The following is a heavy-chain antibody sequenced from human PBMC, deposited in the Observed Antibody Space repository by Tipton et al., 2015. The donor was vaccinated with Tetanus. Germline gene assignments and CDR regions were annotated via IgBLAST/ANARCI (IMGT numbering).Heavy chain of an antibody. V-gene: IGHV3-30*18. CDR3: AKNFRKEYYYGSGENYGMDV. Sequence: SLRLSFAASGFTFSSYGMHWVRQAPGKGLEWVAVIANDGSNKYYADSVKGRFTISRDNSENTLNLQMNSLRAEDTAVYYCAKNFRKEYYYGSGENYGMDVWGQGTTVTVSS. CDR2: IANDGSNK. CDR1: GFTFSSYG. D-gene: IGHD3-10*01. J-gene: IGHJ6*02.